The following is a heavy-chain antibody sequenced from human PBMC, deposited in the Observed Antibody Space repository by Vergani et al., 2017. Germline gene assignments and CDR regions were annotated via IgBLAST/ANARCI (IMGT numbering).Heavy chain of an antibody. CDR3: ARDAAEYSSSPGWFDP. J-gene: IGHJ5*02. CDR1: GYTFTSYG. V-gene: IGHV1-18*01. Sequence: QVQLVQSGAEVKKPGASVKLSCKASGYTFTSYGISWVRQAPGQGLEWMGWISAYNGNTNYAQKLQGRVTMTTDTSTSTAYMELRSLRSDDTAVYYCARDAAEYSSSPGWFDPWGQGTLVTVSS. D-gene: IGHD6-6*01. CDR2: ISAYNGNT.